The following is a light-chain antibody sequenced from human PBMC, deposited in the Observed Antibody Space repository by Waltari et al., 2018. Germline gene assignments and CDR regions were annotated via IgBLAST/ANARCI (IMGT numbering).Light chain of an antibody. CDR2: GAS. Sequence: ENVLAQSPGTLSLAPGERVTLSCRASQPVSSSYVAWYQQKPGQAPRLLMYGASRRATGTPDRFSGGGSGTDFTLTISRLAPEDSAVYYCQQFGTTPWTFGQGTTVKI. CDR3: QQFGTTPWT. J-gene: IGKJ1*01. V-gene: IGKV3-20*01. CDR1: QPVSSSY.